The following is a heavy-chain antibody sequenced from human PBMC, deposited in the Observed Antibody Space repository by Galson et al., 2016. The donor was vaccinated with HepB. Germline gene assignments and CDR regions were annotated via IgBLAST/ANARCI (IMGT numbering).Heavy chain of an antibody. CDR1: GGSLRNNS. V-gene: IGHV4-4*07. D-gene: IGHD3-3*01. CDR3: GSESDLTIFGLFDY. CDR2: IYTSGST. J-gene: IGHJ4*02. Sequence: SETLSLTCTVSGGSLRNNSWGWIRQPAGKGLEWIGRIYTSGSTNYNPSLKSRVTMSVDTSKNQFSLKLRSVTAADTAVYCCGSESDLTIFGLFDYWGQGTLVTVSS.